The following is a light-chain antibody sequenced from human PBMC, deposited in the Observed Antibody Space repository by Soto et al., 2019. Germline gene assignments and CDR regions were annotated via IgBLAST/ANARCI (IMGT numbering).Light chain of an antibody. CDR2: DAS. J-gene: IGKJ4*01. CDR1: QSVSSY. Sequence: EIALSQAPATLSSSPGERPTLSCRASQSVSSYLAWYQQKPGQAPRLLIYDASNRATGIPARFSGSGSGTDFTLTISSLEPEDFAVYYCQQRSKWLTFGGGTKVDIK. CDR3: QQRSKWLT. V-gene: IGKV3-11*01.